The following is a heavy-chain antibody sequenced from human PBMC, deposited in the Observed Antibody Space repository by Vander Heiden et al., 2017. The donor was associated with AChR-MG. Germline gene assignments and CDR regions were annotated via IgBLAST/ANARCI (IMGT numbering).Heavy chain of an antibody. CDR2: IWYDGSNK. CDR1: GFTFSSYG. CDR3: ARDPSRPSKIAAAGSYWYFDL. J-gene: IGHJ2*01. Sequence: QVQLVESGGGVVQPGRSLRLSCAASGFTFSSYGMHWVRQAPGKGLEWVAVIWYDGSNKYYADSVKGRFTISRDNSKNTLYLQMNSLRAEDTAVYYCARDPSRPSKIAAAGSYWYFDLWGRGTLVTVSS. D-gene: IGHD6-13*01. V-gene: IGHV3-33*01.